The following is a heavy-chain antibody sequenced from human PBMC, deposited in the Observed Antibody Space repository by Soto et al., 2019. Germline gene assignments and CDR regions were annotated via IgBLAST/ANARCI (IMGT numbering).Heavy chain of an antibody. CDR1: GFTFSSYA. V-gene: IGHV3-30-3*02. Sequence: PGGSLRLSCAASGFTFSSYAMHWVRQAPGKGLEWVAVISYDGSNKYYADSVKGRFTISRDNSKNTLYLQMNSLRAEDTAVYYCAKLPNYDILTGYYYFDYWGQGTLVTVSS. CDR2: ISYDGSNK. CDR3: AKLPNYDILTGYYYFDY. J-gene: IGHJ4*02. D-gene: IGHD3-9*01.